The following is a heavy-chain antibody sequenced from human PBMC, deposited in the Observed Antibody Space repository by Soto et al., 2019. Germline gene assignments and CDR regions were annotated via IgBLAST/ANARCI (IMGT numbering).Heavy chain of an antibody. J-gene: IGHJ5*02. CDR2: IYYSGST. D-gene: IGHD4-17*01. V-gene: IGHV4-61*01. CDR1: GGSVSSGSYY. Sequence: PSETLSLTCPVSGGSVSSGSYYWSWIRQPPGKGLEWIGYIYYSGSTNYNPSLKSRVTISVDTSKNQFSLKLSSVTAADTAVYYCATVTTVTTRGWFDPWGQGTLVTVSS. CDR3: ATVTTVTTRGWFDP.